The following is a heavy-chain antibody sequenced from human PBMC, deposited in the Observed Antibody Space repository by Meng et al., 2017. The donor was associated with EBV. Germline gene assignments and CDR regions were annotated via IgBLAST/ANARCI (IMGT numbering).Heavy chain of an antibody. CDR1: GYAFTSYI. Sequence: QVHLVQFGAEVKNPGASVKVSCKASGYAFTSYILHWVRQAPGQRLEWMGWINVGVGYTKYSQKFQGRVTISSDTSATTGYMELSSLRSEDTAVYYCVRGPPVGVPGPGDYWGQGTLVTVSS. V-gene: IGHV1-3*01. CDR2: INVGVGYT. CDR3: VRGPPVGVPGPGDY. J-gene: IGHJ4*02. D-gene: IGHD2-21*01.